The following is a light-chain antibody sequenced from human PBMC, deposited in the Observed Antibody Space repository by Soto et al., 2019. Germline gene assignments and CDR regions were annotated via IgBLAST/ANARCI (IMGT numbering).Light chain of an antibody. V-gene: IGKV3-15*01. CDR3: QQYNDWPLT. CDR2: GAS. J-gene: IGKJ4*01. CDR1: QSINNN. Sequence: EIVMTQSPATLSVSPGERATLSCRASQSINNNLAWYQQKRGQGPRLLIYGASSRATGTPARFSGSGSGTGFTRTISNVQSEDFEIYYCQQYNDWPLTFGGGTKVEIK.